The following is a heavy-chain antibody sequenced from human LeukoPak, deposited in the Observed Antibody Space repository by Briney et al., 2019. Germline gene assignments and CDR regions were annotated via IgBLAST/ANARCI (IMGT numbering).Heavy chain of an antibody. J-gene: IGHJ6*02. V-gene: IGHV3-33*01. Sequence: GGSLRLSCAASGFTFSSYGMHWVRQAPGKGLEWVAVIWYDGSNKYYADSVKGRFTISRDNSKNTLYLQMNSLRAEDTAVYYCARTVSYYYGMDVWGQGTTVTVSS. CDR2: IWYDGSNK. CDR1: GFTFSSYG. CDR3: ARTVSYYYGMDV.